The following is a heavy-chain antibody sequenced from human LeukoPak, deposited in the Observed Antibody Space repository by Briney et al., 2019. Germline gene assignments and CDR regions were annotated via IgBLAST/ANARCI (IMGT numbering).Heavy chain of an antibody. J-gene: IGHJ4*02. D-gene: IGHD3-10*01. CDR2: ISSRGSAI. CDR1: GFTFSSNW. Sequence: PGGSLRLSCAASGFTFSSNWMNWVRQAPGKGLEWVSYISSRGSAIYYADSVKGRFTISRDIAKTSLYLQMNSLRAEDTAVYYCATPRGSFRGPPGYWGQGTLVTVSS. CDR3: ATPRGSFRGPPGY. V-gene: IGHV3-48*04.